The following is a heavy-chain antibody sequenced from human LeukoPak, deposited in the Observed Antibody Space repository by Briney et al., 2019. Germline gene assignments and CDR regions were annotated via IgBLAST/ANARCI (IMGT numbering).Heavy chain of an antibody. J-gene: IGHJ6*02. CDR2: IYYSGST. D-gene: IGHD5-18*01. Sequence: SETLSLTCTVSGGSISSYCWSWIRQPPGKGLEWIGYIYYSGSTNYNPSLKSRVTISVDTSKNQFSLKLSSVTAADTAVYYCARIFNTASSSDYYYYGMDVWGQGTTVTVSS. CDR1: GGSISSYC. CDR3: ARIFNTASSSDYYYYGMDV. V-gene: IGHV4-59*01.